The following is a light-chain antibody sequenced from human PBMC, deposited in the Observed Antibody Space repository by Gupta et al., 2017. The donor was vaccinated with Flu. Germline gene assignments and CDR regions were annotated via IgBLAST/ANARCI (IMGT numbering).Light chain of an antibody. CDR3: QHYCSSLYS. CDR2: GAS. V-gene: IGKV3-20*01. J-gene: IGKJ2*03. CDR1: QRVSSSY. Sequence: EIVLTQSPGTLSLSPGERATISCRASQRVSSSYLAWYQQKPGQAPRLLIYGASSRVTCIPDRFSGSGSVTYFTLTISRLEPKDFAVYYCQHYCSSLYSFGQWTKLEIK.